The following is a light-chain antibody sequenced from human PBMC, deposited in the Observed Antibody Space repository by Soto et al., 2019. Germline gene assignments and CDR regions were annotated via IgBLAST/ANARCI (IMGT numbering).Light chain of an antibody. CDR3: QHYDNLPPFT. J-gene: IGKJ3*01. Sequence: DIQMTQSPSSLSASIGDRVTITCQASQAIRKYLSWYQQKPGRAPKLLIYGASNLETVVPSRFSGSGYGTDFTFTISSLQPEDIATYYCQHYDNLPPFTFGPGTKVAIK. CDR2: GAS. V-gene: IGKV1-33*01. CDR1: QAIRKY.